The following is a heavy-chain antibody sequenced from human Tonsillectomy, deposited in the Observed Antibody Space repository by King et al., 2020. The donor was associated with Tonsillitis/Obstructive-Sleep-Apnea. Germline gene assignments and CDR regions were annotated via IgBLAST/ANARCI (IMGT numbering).Heavy chain of an antibody. CDR2: ISSSGSTI. CDR1: GFTFSSYE. Sequence: VQLVESGGGLVQPGGSLRLSCAASGFTFSSYEMNWVRQAPGKGLEWVSYISSSGSTIYYADSVKGRFTISRDNAKNSLYLQMNSLRAEDTAVYYCARDWSGSYNYYYYYMDVWGKGPTVTVSS. V-gene: IGHV3-48*03. D-gene: IGHD1-26*01. CDR3: ARDWSGSYNYYYYYMDV. J-gene: IGHJ6*03.